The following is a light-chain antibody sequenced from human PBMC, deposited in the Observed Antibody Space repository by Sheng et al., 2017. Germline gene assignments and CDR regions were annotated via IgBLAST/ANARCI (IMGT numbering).Light chain of an antibody. J-gene: IGLJ1*01. Sequence: QSALTQPRSVSGSPGQSVTISCTGTNNDVGAYNYVSWYQFHPGRAPKVIIYDVSGRPSGVPDRFSGSKSGNTASLTISGLQAEDEADYYCCSYAGSSEVFGIGTKVTVL. CDR3: CSYAGSSEV. V-gene: IGLV2-11*01. CDR1: NNDVGAYNY. CDR2: DVS.